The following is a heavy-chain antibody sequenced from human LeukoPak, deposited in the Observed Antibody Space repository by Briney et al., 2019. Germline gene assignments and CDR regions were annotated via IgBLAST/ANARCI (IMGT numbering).Heavy chain of an antibody. Sequence: GGSLRLSCAASGFTVSSNYMSWVRQAPGKGLEWVSVIYSGGSTYYADSVKGRFTISRDNSKNTLYLQMNSLRAEDTAVYYCARDSGYDSDDAFDIWGQGTMVTVSS. V-gene: IGHV3-66*01. CDR1: GFTVSSNY. D-gene: IGHD5-12*01. CDR3: ARDSGYDSDDAFDI. J-gene: IGHJ3*02. CDR2: IYSGGST.